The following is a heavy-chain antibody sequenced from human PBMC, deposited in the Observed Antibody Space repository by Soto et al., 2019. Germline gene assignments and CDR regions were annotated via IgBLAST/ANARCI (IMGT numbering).Heavy chain of an antibody. V-gene: IGHV1-18*01. D-gene: IGHD2-21*01. CDR3: ARGGEIGNWCGDCYADDY. CDR2: ISAYNGNT. J-gene: IGHJ4*02. CDR1: GYTFTSYG. Sequence: AAVKVSCNASGYTFTSYGISWVRQAPVHVLERMGWISAYNGNTNYAQKLQGRVTMTTDTSTSTAYMELRSLRSDDTDVYYCARGGEIGNWCGDCYADDYWGQGTLVTVAS.